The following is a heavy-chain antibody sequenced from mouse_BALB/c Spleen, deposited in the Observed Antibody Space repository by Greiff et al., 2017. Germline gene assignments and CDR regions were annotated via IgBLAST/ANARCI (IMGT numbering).Heavy chain of an antibody. Sequence: EVQRVESGGGLVKPGGSLKLSCAASGFTFSSYAMSWVRQSPEKRLEWVAEISSGGSYTYYPDTVTGRFTISRDNAKNTLYLEMSSLRSEDTAMYYCAREYYGSSFDYWGQGTTLTVSS. J-gene: IGHJ2*01. CDR2: ISSGGSYT. CDR3: AREYYGSSFDY. D-gene: IGHD1-1*01. V-gene: IGHV5-9-4*01. CDR1: GFTFSSYA.